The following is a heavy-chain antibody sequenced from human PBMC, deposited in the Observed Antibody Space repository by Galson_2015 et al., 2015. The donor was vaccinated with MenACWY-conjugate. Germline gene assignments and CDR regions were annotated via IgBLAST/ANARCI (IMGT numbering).Heavy chain of an antibody. CDR2: ISSGCTYI. Sequence: SLRLSCAASGFTFSSYTMSWVRQAPGKGLEWVSSISSGCTYIFYADSVKGRFSIPRDNAKNSLFLQMDSLRAEDTAVYYCARDWYIVKEDNWFDPWGQGTLVTVSS. V-gene: IGHV3-21*01. CDR3: ARDWYIVKEDNWFDP. CDR1: GFTFSSYT. J-gene: IGHJ5*02. D-gene: IGHD2/OR15-2a*01.